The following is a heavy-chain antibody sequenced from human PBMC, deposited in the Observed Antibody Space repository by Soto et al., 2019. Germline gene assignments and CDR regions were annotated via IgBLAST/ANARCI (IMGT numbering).Heavy chain of an antibody. CDR2: IYYSGST. CDR1: GGSISSYY. V-gene: IGHV4-59*01. D-gene: IGHD6-13*01. Sequence: NPSETLSLTCTVSGGSISSYYWSWIRQPPGKGLEWIGYIYYSGSTNYNPSLKSRVTISVDTSKNQFSLKLSSVTAADTAVYYCARWGLSSSWYYFDYWGQGTLVTVSS. CDR3: ARWGLSSSWYYFDY. J-gene: IGHJ4*02.